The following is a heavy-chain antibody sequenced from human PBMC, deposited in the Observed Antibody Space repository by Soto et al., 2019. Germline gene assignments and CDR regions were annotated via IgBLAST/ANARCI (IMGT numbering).Heavy chain of an antibody. J-gene: IGHJ5*02. V-gene: IGHV1-69*13. Sequence: SVKVSCKASGGTFSSYAISWVRQAPGQGLEWMGGIIPIFGTANYAQKFQGRVTITADESTSTAYMELSSLRSEDTAVYYCAGVGATGNWFDPWGQGTLVTVSS. D-gene: IGHD1-26*01. CDR3: AGVGATGNWFDP. CDR1: GGTFSSYA. CDR2: IIPIFGTA.